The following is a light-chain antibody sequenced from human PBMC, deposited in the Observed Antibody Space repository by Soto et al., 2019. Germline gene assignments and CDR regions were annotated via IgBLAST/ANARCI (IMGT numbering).Light chain of an antibody. CDR2: DNN. J-gene: IGLJ2*01. Sequence: QSVLTQSPSVSAAPGQKVTISCSGSSSNIGNNYVSWYQQPPGTAPKLLIYDNNKRPSGIPDRFSGSKSGTSGTLDTTGLQTGDEADYYCATWDGSLPGEVFGGGTKLTVL. V-gene: IGLV1-51*01. CDR1: SSNIGNNY. CDR3: ATWDGSLPGEV.